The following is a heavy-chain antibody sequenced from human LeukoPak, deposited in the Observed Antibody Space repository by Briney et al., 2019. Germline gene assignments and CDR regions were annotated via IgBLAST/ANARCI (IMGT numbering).Heavy chain of an antibody. CDR3: ARDPGYYYYGMDV. V-gene: IGHV3-74*01. CDR2: INGEGSRI. J-gene: IGHJ6*02. Sequence: GSLRLSCAVTGFNLRTYWIHWVRHSPGRGLEWVARINGEGSRISYADSVRGRFTISRDNAKNTAYLQMNSLSAEDTALYYCARDPGYYYYGMDVWGQGTTVVVSS. CDR1: GFNLRTYW.